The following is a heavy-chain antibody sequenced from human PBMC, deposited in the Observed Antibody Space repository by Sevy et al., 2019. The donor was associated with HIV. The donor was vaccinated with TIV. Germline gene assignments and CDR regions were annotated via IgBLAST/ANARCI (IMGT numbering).Heavy chain of an antibody. CDR1: GYTFIGYY. CDR3: AGQTSGWYDWFDP. V-gene: IGHV1-2*06. Sequence: ASVKVSCKASGYTFIGYYIHWLRQAPGQGLEWIGRINPSSGGTKYTQKFQGRVTVTTDMSVSTAYMELIGLRSDDTAMYYCAGQTSGWYDWFDPWCQGTLVTVSS. J-gene: IGHJ5*02. CDR2: INPSSGGT. D-gene: IGHD6-19*01.